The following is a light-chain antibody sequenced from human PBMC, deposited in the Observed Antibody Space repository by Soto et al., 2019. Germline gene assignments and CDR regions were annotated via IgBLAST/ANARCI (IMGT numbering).Light chain of an antibody. V-gene: IGKV2-28*01. CDR3: MQALQTPIT. CDR1: QSLLHSNGYNY. J-gene: IGKJ5*01. CDR2: LGS. Sequence: DIVMTQSPRSLPVTPGEPASISCSSSQSLLHSNGYNYLDWYLQKPGQSPQLLIYLGSNRASGVPDRFSGSGSGTDFTLKISRVEAEDVGVYYCMQALQTPITFGQGTRLEIK.